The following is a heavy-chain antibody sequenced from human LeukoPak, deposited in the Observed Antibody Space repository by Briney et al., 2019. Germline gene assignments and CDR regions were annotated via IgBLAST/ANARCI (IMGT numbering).Heavy chain of an antibody. CDR3: ARGTGEGYSYGRYYFDY. CDR2: INPNSGGT. V-gene: IGHV1-2*02. Sequence: ASVKVSCKASGYTFTGYYMHWVRQAPGQGREWMGWINPNSGGTNYAQKFQGRVTMTRDTSISTAYMELSRLRSDDTAVYYCARGTGEGYSYGRYYFDYWGQGTLVTVSS. J-gene: IGHJ4*02. CDR1: GYTFTGYY. D-gene: IGHD5-18*01.